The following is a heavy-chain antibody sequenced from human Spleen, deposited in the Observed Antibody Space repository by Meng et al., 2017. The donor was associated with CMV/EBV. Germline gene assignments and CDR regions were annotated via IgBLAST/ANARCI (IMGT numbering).Heavy chain of an antibody. V-gene: IGHV1-8*03. J-gene: IGHJ4*02. CDR3: ARIGYYDSSGGKGIDY. CDR2: MNPNSGNT. D-gene: IGHD3-22*01. Sequence: ASVKVSCKASGYTFTSYDINWVRQATGQGLEWMGWMNPNSGNTGYAQKFQGRVTITRNTSISTAYMELSSLRSEDTAVYYCARIGYYDSSGGKGIDYWGQGTLVTVSS. CDR1: GYTFTSYD.